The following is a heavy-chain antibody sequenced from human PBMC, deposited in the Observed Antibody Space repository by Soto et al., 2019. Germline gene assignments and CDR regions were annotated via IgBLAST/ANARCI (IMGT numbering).Heavy chain of an antibody. CDR1: GCTFTNYG. Sequence: QVQLLQSGAEVKKPGASVKVSCKASGCTFTNYGITWVRQAPGQGLEWMGWIGAYNGDTHYTERLQGRVTMTTDTSTSTAYMEMRGLRSDDTAVYYYARVRQLVGYFYYYMDVWGKGTTVTVSS. CDR2: IGAYNGDT. J-gene: IGHJ6*03. V-gene: IGHV1-18*01. CDR3: ARVRQLVGYFYYYMDV. D-gene: IGHD6-6*01.